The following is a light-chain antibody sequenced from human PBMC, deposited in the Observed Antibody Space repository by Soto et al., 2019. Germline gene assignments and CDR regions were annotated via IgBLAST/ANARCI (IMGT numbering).Light chain of an antibody. J-gene: IGLJ3*02. CDR1: PGAFTSSHY. Sequence: QAVVTQEPSQTVSPGGTGTRTRGSTPGAFTSSHYPYWPQQKPGKAPRTLMYDTSNKHSWTPARFSGSLLGGKAALTLAGALRYDEADYYCLLSFSGTSRVFGGGTNLTV. CDR3: LLSFSGTSRV. V-gene: IGLV7-46*01. CDR2: DTS.